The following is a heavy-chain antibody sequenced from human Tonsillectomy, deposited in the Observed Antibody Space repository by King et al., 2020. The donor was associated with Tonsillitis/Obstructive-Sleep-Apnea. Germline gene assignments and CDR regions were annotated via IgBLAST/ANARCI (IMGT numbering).Heavy chain of an antibody. J-gene: IGHJ4*02. Sequence: QVQLVESGGGVVQPGRSLRLSCAASGFTFSSYAMHWVRQAPGRGLEWVAVISSDGNNKYYADSVKGRFTISRDNSKNTVYLQMNSLRAEATAVYYCARVDTMIVVVTYFDYWGQGTLVTVSS. CDR1: GFTFSSYA. D-gene: IGHD3-22*01. V-gene: IGHV3-30*04. CDR2: ISSDGNNK. CDR3: ARVDTMIVVVTYFDY.